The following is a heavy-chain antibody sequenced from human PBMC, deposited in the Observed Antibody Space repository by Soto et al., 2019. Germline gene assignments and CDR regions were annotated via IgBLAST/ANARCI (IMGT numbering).Heavy chain of an antibody. CDR1: GGSVSSGSYY. D-gene: IGHD3-10*01. CDR2: IYYSGST. V-gene: IGHV4-61*01. J-gene: IGHJ3*02. Sequence: QVQLQESGPGLVKPSETLSLTCTVSGGSVSSGSYYWNWIRLPPGKGLEWIGYIYYSGSTNYNPSLQSRVTISVDTSKNQFTLKLSSVTAADTAVYYCAREELTSHDAFDIWGQGTIVTVSS. CDR3: AREELTSHDAFDI.